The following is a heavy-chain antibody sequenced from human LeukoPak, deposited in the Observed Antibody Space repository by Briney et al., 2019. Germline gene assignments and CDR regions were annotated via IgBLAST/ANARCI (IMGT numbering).Heavy chain of an antibody. CDR1: GFPFSRYW. J-gene: IGHJ4*02. Sequence: PGGALRLSCVASGFPFSRYWMSWVRQAPGKGLEWVANIKPDGSEKHYVDSVKGRFTFSRDNAKNSLYLQMNGLRAEDMAVYYCARLAAGSDYFDYWGQGTLVTVSS. V-gene: IGHV3-7*04. CDR2: IKPDGSEK. CDR3: ARLAAGSDYFDY. D-gene: IGHD6-13*01.